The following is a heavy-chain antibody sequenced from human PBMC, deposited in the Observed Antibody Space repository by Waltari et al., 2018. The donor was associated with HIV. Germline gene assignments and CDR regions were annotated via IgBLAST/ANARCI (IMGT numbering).Heavy chain of an antibody. CDR2: FWRTGST. CDR3: ARLPYSTSRFDY. CDR1: GYSISRGYD. Sequence: QVQLQESGPGLVKPSETLSLTCAVSGYSISRGYDWGWIRQPPGKGLEWIGSFWRTGSTYYNPSLKSRVTISGDTSKNQFSLNLTSVTAADTAVYFCARLPYSTSRFDYWGQGTLVTVSS. V-gene: IGHV4-38-2*01. J-gene: IGHJ4*02. D-gene: IGHD6-6*01.